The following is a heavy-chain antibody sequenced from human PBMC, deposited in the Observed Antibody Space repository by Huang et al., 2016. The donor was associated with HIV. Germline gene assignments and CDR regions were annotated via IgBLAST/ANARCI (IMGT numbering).Heavy chain of an antibody. CDR3: VRDSSSGLQLRY. CDR2: ISKTSGAT. Sequence: EVQLVESGGGLAQPGGSLRLSCVASGYTFSTYSRTWVRQAPGKGLEWVSYISKTSGATSYAEAVKGRFTVSRDNVKNSLYLQMNRLRVEDTAMYYCVRDSSSGLQLRYWGQGALVIVS. D-gene: IGHD3-22*01. CDR1: GYTFSTYS. J-gene: IGHJ4*02. V-gene: IGHV3-48*01.